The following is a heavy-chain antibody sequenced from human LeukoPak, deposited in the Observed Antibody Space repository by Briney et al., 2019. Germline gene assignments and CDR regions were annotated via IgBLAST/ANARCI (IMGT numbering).Heavy chain of an antibody. CDR2: IYTSGST. CDR3: ARAPWGIGALYFDY. J-gene: IGHJ4*02. D-gene: IGHD3-16*01. Sequence: SETLSLTYTVSGGSISSYYWSWIRQPAGKGLEWIGRIYTSGSTNYNPSLKSRVTMSVDTSKNQFSLKLSSVTAADTAVYYCARAPWGIGALYFDYWGQGTLVTVSS. CDR1: GGSISSYY. V-gene: IGHV4-4*07.